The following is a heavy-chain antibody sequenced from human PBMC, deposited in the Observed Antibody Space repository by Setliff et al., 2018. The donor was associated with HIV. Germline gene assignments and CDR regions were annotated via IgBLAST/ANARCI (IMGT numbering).Heavy chain of an antibody. D-gene: IGHD6-13*01. CDR1: GGSISGYH. V-gene: IGHV4-4*09. J-gene: IGHJ4*02. Sequence: SETLSLTCTVSGGSISGYHWNWLRQTPGKGLEWIGYIYTSRGTNYNHSLRTRVIMSVDTSNQFSLKLSSVTAADAAVYYCARSPSYRSSWEYYFDYWGQGILVTVSS. CDR3: ARSPSYRSSWEYYFDY. CDR2: IYTSRGT.